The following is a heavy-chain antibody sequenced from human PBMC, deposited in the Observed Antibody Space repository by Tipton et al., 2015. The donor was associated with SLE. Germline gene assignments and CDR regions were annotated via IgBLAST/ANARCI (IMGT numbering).Heavy chain of an antibody. CDR1: GYRFTSNW. Sequence: QLVQSGAEVKKPGESLKISCKGSGYRFTSNWIAWVRQMPGKGLEWMGIIYPGDSDTRYSPSFQGQVTISADKSITTAYLQWSSLKASDTAMYYCARGDIVVVVAATPAFDIWGQGTMVTVSS. CDR2: IYPGDSDT. J-gene: IGHJ3*02. CDR3: ARGDIVVVVAATPAFDI. D-gene: IGHD2-15*01. V-gene: IGHV5-51*01.